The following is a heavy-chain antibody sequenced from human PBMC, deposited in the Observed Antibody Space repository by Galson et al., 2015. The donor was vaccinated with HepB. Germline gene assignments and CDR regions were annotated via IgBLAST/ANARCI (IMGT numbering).Heavy chain of an antibody. V-gene: IGHV3-30-3*01. CDR2: ISYDGSNK. CDR3: AREGESVLGG. Sequence: SLRLSCAASGFTFSSYAMHWVRQAPGKGLEWVAVISYDGSNKYYADSVKGRFTISRDNSKNTLYLQMNSLRAEDTAVYYCAREGESVLGGWGQGTLVTVSS. J-gene: IGHJ4*02. D-gene: IGHD3-16*01. CDR1: GFTFSSYA.